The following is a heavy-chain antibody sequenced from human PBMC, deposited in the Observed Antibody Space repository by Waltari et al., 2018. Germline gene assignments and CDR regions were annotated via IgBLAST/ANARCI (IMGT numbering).Heavy chain of an antibody. CDR2: VDPEDGET. V-gene: IGHV1-69-2*01. CDR1: GYTFTDYY. J-gene: IGHJ3*02. Sequence: EVQLVQSGAEVKKPGATVKISCKASGYTFTDYYMHWVQQAPGKGLEWMGRVDPEDGETIYAEKFQGRVTITADTSTDTAYMELSSLRSEDTAVYYCATAGTWIPYPSGDAFDIWGQGTMVTVSS. D-gene: IGHD5-18*01. CDR3: ATAGTWIPYPSGDAFDI.